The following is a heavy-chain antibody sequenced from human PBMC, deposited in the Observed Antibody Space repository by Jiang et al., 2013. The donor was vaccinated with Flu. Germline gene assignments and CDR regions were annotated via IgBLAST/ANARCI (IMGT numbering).Heavy chain of an antibody. V-gene: IGHV3-9*01. J-gene: IGHJ3*02. CDR1: GFTFDDYA. Sequence: GGGLVQPGRSLRLSCAASGFTFDDYAMHWVRQAPGKGLEWVSGISWNSGSIGYADSVKGRFTISRDNAKNSLYLQMNSLRAEDTALYYCAKGRLYYYGSGSYPDAFDIWGQGTMVTVSS. CDR3: AKGRLYYYGSGSYPDAFDI. D-gene: IGHD3-10*01. CDR2: ISWNSGSI.